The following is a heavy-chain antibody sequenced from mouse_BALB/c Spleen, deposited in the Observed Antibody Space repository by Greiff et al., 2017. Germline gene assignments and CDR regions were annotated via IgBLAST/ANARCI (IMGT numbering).Heavy chain of an antibody. D-gene: IGHD2-14*01. CDR2: ISSGSSTI. V-gene: IGHV5-17*02. Sequence: EVQVVESGGGLVQPGGSRKLSCAASGFTFSSFGMHWVRQAPEKGLEWVAYISSGSSTIYYADTVKGRFTISRDNTKNTLFLQMTSLRAEDTAMYYCARSRYGDFDYWGQGTTLTVSS. CDR1: GFTFSSFG. CDR3: ARSRYGDFDY. J-gene: IGHJ2*01.